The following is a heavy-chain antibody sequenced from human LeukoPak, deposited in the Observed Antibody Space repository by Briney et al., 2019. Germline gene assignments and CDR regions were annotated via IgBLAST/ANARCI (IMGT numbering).Heavy chain of an antibody. J-gene: IGHJ6*03. Sequence: GGSLRLSCPASGFTFSSYGMHWVRQGPGKGLEWVAFIRYDGSNKYYGDPVKGRFTISRDNSKNTLYLQMNSLRAEDTAVYYCAKGSKGVVFTRDHYMDVWGKGTTVTISS. CDR1: GFTFSSYG. D-gene: IGHD3-3*01. CDR2: IRYDGSNK. CDR3: AKGSKGVVFTRDHYMDV. V-gene: IGHV3-30*02.